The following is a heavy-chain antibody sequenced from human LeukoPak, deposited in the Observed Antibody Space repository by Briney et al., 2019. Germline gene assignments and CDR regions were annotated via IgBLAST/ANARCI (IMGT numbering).Heavy chain of an antibody. CDR1: GGSITSDY. J-gene: IGHJ4*02. V-gene: IGHV4-59*01. CDR3: ARGRYGGYFDC. Sequence: PSETLSLTCTVSGGSITSDYWSWIRQPPGKGLEWIGYIENSGRTEYNPSLMSRITISVDTSKIQFSLMLSPVTAADTAVYYCARGRYGGYFDCWGQGTLVTVSS. D-gene: IGHD4-23*01. CDR2: IENSGRT.